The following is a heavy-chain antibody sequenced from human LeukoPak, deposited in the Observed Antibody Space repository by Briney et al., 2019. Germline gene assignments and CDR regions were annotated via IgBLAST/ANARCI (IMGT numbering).Heavy chain of an antibody. CDR1: GFTFSSYS. J-gene: IGHJ4*02. Sequence: PGGSLRLSCAASGFTFSSYSMNWVRQAPGKGLEWVSYISSSSSTIYYADSVKGRFTISRDNAKNSLYLQMNSLRAEDTAVYYCARGRVTDDYWGQGTLVTVSS. CDR3: ARGRVTDDY. V-gene: IGHV3-48*04. CDR2: ISSSSSTI. D-gene: IGHD2-21*02.